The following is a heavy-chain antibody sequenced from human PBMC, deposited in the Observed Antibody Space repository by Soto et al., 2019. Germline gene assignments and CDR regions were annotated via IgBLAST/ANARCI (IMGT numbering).Heavy chain of an antibody. V-gene: IGHV3-30*18. CDR2: ISHDGSKK. J-gene: IGHJ5*02. CDR3: AKDSGVGVYTTLPPPHYTWFDP. CDR1: GFTFSSYG. D-gene: IGHD2-8*01. Sequence: QVQLVESGGGVVQPGRSLRLSCAASGFTFSSYGMDWVRQAPGKGLEWVAVISHDGSKKYYADSVKGRFTISRDNSKNTLYLQMNSLRAEDTAVYYCAKDSGVGVYTTLPPPHYTWFDPWGQGTLVTASS.